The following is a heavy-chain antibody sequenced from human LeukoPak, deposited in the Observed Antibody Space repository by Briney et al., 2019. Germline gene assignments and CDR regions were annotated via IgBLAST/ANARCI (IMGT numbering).Heavy chain of an antibody. J-gene: IGHJ4*02. Sequence: SQTLSLTCAISGDSVSSNTAAWNWIRQSPSRGLEWLGRTYYRSKWYNNYAVSVKSRISINPDTSKNQFSLQLKSVTPEDTAVYYCARKQTGDQNFDYWGQGTLVTVSP. D-gene: IGHD7-27*01. CDR2: TYYRSKWYN. CDR3: ARKQTGDQNFDY. V-gene: IGHV6-1*01. CDR1: GDSVSSNTAA.